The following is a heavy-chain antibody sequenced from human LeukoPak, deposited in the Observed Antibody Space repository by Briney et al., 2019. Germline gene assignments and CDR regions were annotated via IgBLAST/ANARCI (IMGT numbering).Heavy chain of an antibody. CDR1: GFTFSSYA. J-gene: IGHJ4*02. CDR2: ISYDGSNK. D-gene: IGHD5-24*01. V-gene: IGHV3-30*01. Sequence: PGRSLRLSCAASGFTFSSYAMHWVRQAPGKGLEWVAVISYDGSNKYYADSVKGRFTISRDNSKNTLYLQMNSQRAEDTAVYYCARDRGDGYNYYFDYWGQGTLVTVSS. CDR3: ARDRGDGYNYYFDY.